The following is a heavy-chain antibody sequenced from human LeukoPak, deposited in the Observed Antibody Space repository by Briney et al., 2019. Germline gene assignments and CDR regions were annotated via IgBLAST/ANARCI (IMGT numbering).Heavy chain of an antibody. CDR1: GGSISSSSYY. J-gene: IGHJ4*02. Sequence: PSETLSLTCTVSGGSISSSSYYWGWIRQPPGRGLEWIGSIYYSGSTYYNLSLKSRVTISVDTSKNQFSLKLSSVTAADTAVYYCARSLYSSGWYWDYWGQGTLVTVSS. D-gene: IGHD6-19*01. CDR2: IYYSGST. V-gene: IGHV4-39*01. CDR3: ARSLYSSGWYWDY.